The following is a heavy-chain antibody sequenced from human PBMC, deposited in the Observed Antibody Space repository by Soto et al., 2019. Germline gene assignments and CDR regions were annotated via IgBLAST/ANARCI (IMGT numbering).Heavy chain of an antibody. D-gene: IGHD6-19*01. CDR1: GGTFSSYA. J-gene: IGHJ5*02. CDR3: ARERNSGRVGYSRGWYWFDP. Sequence: QVQLVQSGAEVKKPGSSVKVSCKASGGTFSSYAISWVRQAPGQGLEWMGGIIPIFGTANYAQKFQGRVTITADESXXKXYXXRSSRGSEDTAVYYCARERNSGRVGYSRGWYWFDPWGQGTLVTVSS. V-gene: IGHV1-69*12. CDR2: IIPIFGTA.